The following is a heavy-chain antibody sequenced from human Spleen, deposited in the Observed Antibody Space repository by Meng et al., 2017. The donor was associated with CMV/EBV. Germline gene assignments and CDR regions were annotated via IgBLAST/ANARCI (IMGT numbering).Heavy chain of an antibody. V-gene: IGHV3-30-3*01. Sequence: GGSLRLSCAASGFTFSDYALHWVRRAPGMGLEWVAVISFDVDYKYHTDSVRGRFTISRDNSENTLYLQMNSLRGDDTAVYYCANGGSYPNYYVMDVWGQGTTVTVSS. CDR2: ISFDVDYK. CDR1: GFTFSDYA. J-gene: IGHJ6*02. D-gene: IGHD3-16*02. CDR3: ANGGSYPNYYVMDV.